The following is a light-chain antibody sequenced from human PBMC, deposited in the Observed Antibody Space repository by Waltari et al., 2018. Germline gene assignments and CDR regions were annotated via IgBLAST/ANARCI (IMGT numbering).Light chain of an antibody. CDR3: QKYGTLPAT. CDR2: DAA. V-gene: IGKV3-20*01. CDR1: QSISKY. Sequence: ELMLTQSPGTLPLSPGERATLSCRASQSISKYLAWYQQKPGQAPRLLIYDAASRATGIPDRFGGSGSGTDFSLTISRLEPEDSAVYYCQKYGTLPATFGQGTKVEIK. J-gene: IGKJ1*01.